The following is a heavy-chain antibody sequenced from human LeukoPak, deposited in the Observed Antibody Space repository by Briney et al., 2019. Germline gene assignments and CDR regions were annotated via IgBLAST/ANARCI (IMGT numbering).Heavy chain of an antibody. Sequence: PGGSLRLSCAASGFTFSSYSMNWVRQGPGKGLEWVSYISSSSSTIYYADSVKGRFTISRDNAKNSLYLQMNSLRAEDTAVYYCAREPRIVGATKGPNWFDPWGQGTLVTVSS. V-gene: IGHV3-48*01. CDR2: ISSSSSTI. D-gene: IGHD1-26*01. CDR3: AREPRIVGATKGPNWFDP. CDR1: GFTFSSYS. J-gene: IGHJ5*02.